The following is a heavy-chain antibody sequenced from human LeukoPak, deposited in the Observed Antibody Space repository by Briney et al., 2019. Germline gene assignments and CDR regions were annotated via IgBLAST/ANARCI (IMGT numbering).Heavy chain of an antibody. CDR1: GGSIDSYY. J-gene: IGHJ4*02. CDR2: IYYTGST. CDR3: ARVYQSAEYYFDY. V-gene: IGHV4-59*01. Sequence: PSETLSLTCTVSGGSIDSYYWSWIRQPPRKGLEWIGYIYYTGSTEYHPSLKSRVNISLDTSKNQFSLKLTSVTAADTAVYYCARVYQSAEYYFDYWGQGNLVSVSS. D-gene: IGHD2-2*01.